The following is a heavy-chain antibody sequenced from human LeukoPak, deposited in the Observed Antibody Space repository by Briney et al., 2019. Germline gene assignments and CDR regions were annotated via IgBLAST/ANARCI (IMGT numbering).Heavy chain of an antibody. J-gene: IGHJ4*02. Sequence: SETLSLTCAVSGGSISSGGYSWSWIRQPPGKGLEWIGYIYHSGSTCYNPSLKSRVTISVDRSKNQFSLKLSSVTAADTAVYYCASLNSYGAIDYWGQGTLVTVSS. V-gene: IGHV4-30-2*01. CDR1: GGSISSGGYS. D-gene: IGHD4-23*01. CDR3: ASLNSYGAIDY. CDR2: IYHSGST.